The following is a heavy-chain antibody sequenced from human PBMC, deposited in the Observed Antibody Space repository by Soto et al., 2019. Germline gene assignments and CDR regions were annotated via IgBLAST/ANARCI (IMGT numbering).Heavy chain of an antibody. CDR1: GFTFSSYG. CDR2: ISYDGSNK. V-gene: IGHV3-30*18. CDR3: AKEFPPSWGYSYGTRPARYYYYYMDV. Sequence: HPGGSLRLSCAASGFTFSSYGMHWVRQAPGKGLEWVAVISYDGSNKYYADSVKGRFTISRDNSKNTLYLQMNSLRAEDTAVYYCAKEFPPSWGYSYGTRPARYYYYYMDVWGKGTTVTVSS. J-gene: IGHJ6*03. D-gene: IGHD5-18*01.